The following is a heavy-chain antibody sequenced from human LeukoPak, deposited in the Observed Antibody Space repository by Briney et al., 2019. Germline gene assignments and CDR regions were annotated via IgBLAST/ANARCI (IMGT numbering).Heavy chain of an antibody. V-gene: IGHV1-69*13. CDR1: GGTFTSYV. Sequence: SSVNVSCKASGGTFTSYVISWVRQAPGQGLEWMGGIIPIFCTANYAQKFQGRVTITPDESTSTAYTELSSLRSEATALYYCARESPIAYGNFQHWGQGTLVTVSS. CDR3: ARESPIAYGNFQH. CDR2: IIPIFCTA. D-gene: IGHD1-26*01. J-gene: IGHJ1*01.